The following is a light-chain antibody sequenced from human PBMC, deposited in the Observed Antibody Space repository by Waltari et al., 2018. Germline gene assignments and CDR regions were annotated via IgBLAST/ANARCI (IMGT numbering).Light chain of an antibody. CDR1: DVGNKY. J-gene: IGLJ1*01. CDR3: QAWDSGTGV. Sequence: YELTQPPSVSVSPGQAANIACSGDDVGNKYTSWFQQKPGHSPVLVIFEDNKRPPGIPERFSASNSGNIATRTIGETQRMDEADYYCQAWDSGTGVFGTGTKVTVL. V-gene: IGLV3-1*01. CDR2: EDN.